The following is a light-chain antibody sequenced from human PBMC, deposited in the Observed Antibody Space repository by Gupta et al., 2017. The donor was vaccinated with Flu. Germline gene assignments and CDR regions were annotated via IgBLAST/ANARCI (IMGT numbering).Light chain of an antibody. CDR3: QQDNNSQT. Sequence: EIVMTQSPAPLSVSPGERATLSCRARQSVSSTVAWYQQKPGQAPRLLTYGASTRATGIPARFSGSGSGTEFTLTISSLQSEDFAVYYCQQDNNSQTFGQGTKVEIK. CDR2: GAS. J-gene: IGKJ1*01. CDR1: QSVSST. V-gene: IGKV3-15*01.